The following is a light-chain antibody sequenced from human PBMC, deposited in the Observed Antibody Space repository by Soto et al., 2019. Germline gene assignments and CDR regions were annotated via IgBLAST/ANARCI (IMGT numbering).Light chain of an antibody. CDR2: GAT. CDR1: QSVSSNL. J-gene: IGKJ1*01. Sequence: PGERATLSCRASQSVSSNLLAWYQRKPGQAPRLLIYGATNRATGIPDRFSGSGSGTDFTLTISRLEPEDFAVYYCQQYGSSPRTFGQGTKVDIK. V-gene: IGKV3-20*01. CDR3: QQYGSSPRT.